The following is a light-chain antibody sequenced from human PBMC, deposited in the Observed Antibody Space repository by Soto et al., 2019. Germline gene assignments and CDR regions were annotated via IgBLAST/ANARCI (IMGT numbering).Light chain of an antibody. Sequence: EVVLSQSPGTLSLSPGERATLSCRASQSVSSSHLAWYQQKPGQAPRLLIYGASSRAAGIPDRFSGRGSGTDVSLTISRLEPEDFAVYYCQQYDSSEYTFGQGTKVEVK. CDR3: QQYDSSEYT. J-gene: IGKJ2*01. V-gene: IGKV3-20*01. CDR2: GAS. CDR1: QSVSSSH.